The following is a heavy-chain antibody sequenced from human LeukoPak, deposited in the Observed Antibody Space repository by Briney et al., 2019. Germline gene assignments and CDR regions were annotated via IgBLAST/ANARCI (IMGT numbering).Heavy chain of an antibody. J-gene: IGHJ4*02. CDR2: ISGSGGST. CDR3: AKLGTTGTTGSHTDY. D-gene: IGHD1-1*01. Sequence: GGSLRLSCAASGFTFSSYAMSWVRQAPGKGLEWVSVISGSGGSTYYADSVKGRFTISRDNSKNTLYLQMNSLRAEDTAVYYCAKLGTTGTTGSHTDYWGQGALVTVSS. V-gene: IGHV3-23*01. CDR1: GFTFSSYA.